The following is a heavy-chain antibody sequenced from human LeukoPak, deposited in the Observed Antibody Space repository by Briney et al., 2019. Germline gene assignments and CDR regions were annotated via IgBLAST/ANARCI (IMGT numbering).Heavy chain of an antibody. CDR3: ARGVGGYSGYDWFDP. J-gene: IGHJ5*02. D-gene: IGHD5-12*01. V-gene: IGHV4-34*01. Sequence: SKTLSLTCAVYGGSFSGYYWSWIRQPPGKGLEWTGEINHSGSTNYNPSLKSRVTISVDTSKNQFSLKLSSVTAADTAVYYCARGVGGYSGYDWFDPWGQGTLVTVSS. CDR1: GGSFSGYY. CDR2: INHSGST.